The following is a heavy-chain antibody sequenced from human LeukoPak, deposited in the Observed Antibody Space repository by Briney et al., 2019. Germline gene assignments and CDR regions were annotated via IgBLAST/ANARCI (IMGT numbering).Heavy chain of an antibody. Sequence: ASVKVSCKTSRHTFSAYYIHWVRQAPGQGLEWMGWTNPDSGAINYAENFQGRVTMTRDTSINTVYMALSSLRSNDTAVYYCATRAGPAATRRTFDYWGQGSLVIVSS. D-gene: IGHD2-15*01. V-gene: IGHV1-2*02. J-gene: IGHJ4*02. CDR1: RHTFSAYY. CDR3: ATRAGPAATRRTFDY. CDR2: TNPDSGAI.